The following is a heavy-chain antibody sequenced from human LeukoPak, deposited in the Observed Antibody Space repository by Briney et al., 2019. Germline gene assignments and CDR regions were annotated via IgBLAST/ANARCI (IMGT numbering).Heavy chain of an antibody. Sequence: GGSLRLSCAASGFSFSNYGMHWVRQAPGKGLEWVAYIQYDGSQKYYGDSVKGRYTISRDNSKNTVHLQMNSLRGEDTALYYCARDLLSLPHKYFDSWGQGTLVTVSS. CDR2: IQYDGSQK. CDR1: GFSFSNYG. V-gene: IGHV3-30*02. D-gene: IGHD3-16*01. CDR3: ARDLLSLPHKYFDS. J-gene: IGHJ4*02.